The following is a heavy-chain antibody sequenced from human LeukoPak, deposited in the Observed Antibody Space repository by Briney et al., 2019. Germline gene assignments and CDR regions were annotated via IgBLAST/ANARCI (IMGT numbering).Heavy chain of an antibody. CDR2: INPNSGGT. CDR1: GYTFTGHY. D-gene: IGHD2-2*02. V-gene: IGHV1-2*06. CDR3: ARIGYCSSTSCYKFDY. J-gene: IGHJ4*02. Sequence: ASVKVSCKASGYTFTGHYMHWVRQAPGQGLEWMGRINPNSGGTNYAQKFQGRVTMTRDTSISTAYMELSRLRSDDTAVYYCARIGYCSSTSCYKFDYWGQGTLVTVSS.